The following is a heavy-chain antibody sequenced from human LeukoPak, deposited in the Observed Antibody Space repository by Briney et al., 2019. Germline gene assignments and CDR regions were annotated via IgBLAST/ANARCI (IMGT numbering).Heavy chain of an antibody. V-gene: IGHV3-7*01. CDR1: GFTFSDHW. CDR2: IKSDGSEK. D-gene: IGHD2-15*01. Sequence: GGSLRLSCAASGFTFSDHWMNWVRQAPGKGLEWVANIKSDGSEKHYVDSVKGRFTISRDNTKNSLYLQMNSLRAEDTGVYYCARDSAIVVLAYMDVWGKGTTVTVSS. J-gene: IGHJ6*03. CDR3: ARDSAIVVLAYMDV.